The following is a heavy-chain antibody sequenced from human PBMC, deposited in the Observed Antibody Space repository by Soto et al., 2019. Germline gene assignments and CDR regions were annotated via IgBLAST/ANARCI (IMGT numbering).Heavy chain of an antibody. CDR1: GYTFTSYA. Sequence: QVQLVQSGAEEKKPGASVKVSCKASGYTFTSYAMHWVRQAPGQRLEWMGWINAGNGNTKYSQKFQGRVTITRDTAASTDYMEMSSLRSEDTEVYYCARSIVVVTALDYWGQGTLVTVSS. CDR3: ARSIVVVTALDY. CDR2: INAGNGNT. V-gene: IGHV1-3*05. D-gene: IGHD2-21*02. J-gene: IGHJ4*02.